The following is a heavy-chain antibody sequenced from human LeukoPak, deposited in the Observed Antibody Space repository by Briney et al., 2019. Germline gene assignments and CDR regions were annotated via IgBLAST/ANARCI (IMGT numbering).Heavy chain of an antibody. V-gene: IGHV3-30*02. J-gene: IGHJ4*02. CDR1: GFTFSSYG. D-gene: IGHD3-22*01. CDR2: IRHDGSYQ. CDR3: AKNRDSSDYPRDFDF. Sequence: GESLRLSCAAFGFTFSSYGMHWVRQTPGKGLQWVAFIRHDGSYQQYADSVKGRFTVSRDNSKDMVYLQMNSLSSEDTAVYYCAKNRDSSDYPRDFDFWGQGTLVTVSS.